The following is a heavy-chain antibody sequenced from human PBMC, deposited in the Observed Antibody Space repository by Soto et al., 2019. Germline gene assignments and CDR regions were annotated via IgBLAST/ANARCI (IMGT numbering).Heavy chain of an antibody. CDR2: IKQDGSAK. CDR3: VRAPREDTGYEYYFDY. Sequence: EVQLVESGGGLVQPGGSLRLSCAGSGFTFSRYWMSWVRQTPDKGLEWVAKIKQDGSAKYYVDSVKGRFTISRDNARTSLSRQMDSLRAEDTAVYYCVRAPREDTGYEYYFDYWGQGTLVTVSS. D-gene: IGHD5-12*01. V-gene: IGHV3-7*01. J-gene: IGHJ4*02. CDR1: GFTFSRYW.